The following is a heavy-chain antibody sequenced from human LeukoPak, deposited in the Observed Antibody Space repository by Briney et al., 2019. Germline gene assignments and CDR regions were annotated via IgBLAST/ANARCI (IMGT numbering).Heavy chain of an antibody. J-gene: IGHJ5*01. D-gene: IGHD3-10*01. CDR1: GFTFSSYD. CDR2: INWNGGST. CDR3: ARDRRYYGSGSSEFGF. V-gene: IGHV3-20*04. Sequence: GGALRLSCAASGFTFSSYDMTWVRQAPGKGLEWVSGINWNGGSTGYADSVKGRFTISRDNAKNSLYLQMNSLRAEDTALYYCARDRRYYGSGSSEFGFWGQGTLVTVSS.